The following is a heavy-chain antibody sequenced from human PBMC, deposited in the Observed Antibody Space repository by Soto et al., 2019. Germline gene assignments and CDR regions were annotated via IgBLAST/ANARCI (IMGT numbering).Heavy chain of an antibody. Sequence: SLTCTVSGGSISSGGYYWSWIRQHPGKGLEWIGYIYYSGSTYYNPSLKSRVTISVDTSKNQFSLKLSSVTAADTAVYYCARGVVVVTADNWFDPWGQGTLVTVSS. J-gene: IGHJ5*02. CDR1: GGSISSGGYY. V-gene: IGHV4-31*03. CDR2: IYYSGST. D-gene: IGHD2-21*02. CDR3: ARGVVVVTADNWFDP.